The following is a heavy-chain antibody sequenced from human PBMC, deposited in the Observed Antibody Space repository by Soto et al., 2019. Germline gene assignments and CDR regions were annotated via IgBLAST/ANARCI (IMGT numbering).Heavy chain of an antibody. V-gene: IGHV4-31*03. CDR3: ATPRGGYSRAYYGMDV. J-gene: IGHJ6*02. CDR2: IYYSGST. CDR1: GGSISNGYY. Sequence: QVQLQESGPGLVKPSQTLSLTFTVSGGSISNGYYWSWIRQHPGKGLEWIGYIYYSGSTYYNPSHKSRVTRSVDTSKNQFSLKLSSVTAADTAVYYCATPRGGYSRAYYGMDVWGQGTTVTVSS. D-gene: IGHD6-13*01.